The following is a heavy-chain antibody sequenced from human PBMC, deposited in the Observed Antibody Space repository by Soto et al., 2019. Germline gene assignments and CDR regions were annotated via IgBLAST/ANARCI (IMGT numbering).Heavy chain of an antibody. D-gene: IGHD3-10*01. V-gene: IGHV1-18*01. CDR2: ISAYNGNT. Sequence: QVQLVQSGAEVKKPGASVKVSCKASGYTFTSYGINWVRQAPGQGLEWMGWISAYNGNTNYAPKPQGRVTMTTDTSPTTAYMELRSLRSDDTAVYYCARVSTVWFGAYYYGMDVWGQGTTVTVSS. CDR3: ARVSTVWFGAYYYGMDV. CDR1: GYTFTSYG. J-gene: IGHJ6*02.